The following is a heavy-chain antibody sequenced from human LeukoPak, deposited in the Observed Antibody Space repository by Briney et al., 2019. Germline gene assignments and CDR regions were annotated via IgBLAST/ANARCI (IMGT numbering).Heavy chain of an antibody. Sequence: GGSLGLSCSSSGFTFNKYWMTWVRQAPGKGLEWVANIKEDGNEKYFVDSVRGRFTISRDNVKNSLYLQMDSLRVDDTAVYYCARGRIYFDSWGQGTLVTVS. CDR1: GFTFNKYW. CDR2: IKEDGNEK. CDR3: ARGRIYFDS. V-gene: IGHV3-7*01. J-gene: IGHJ4*02.